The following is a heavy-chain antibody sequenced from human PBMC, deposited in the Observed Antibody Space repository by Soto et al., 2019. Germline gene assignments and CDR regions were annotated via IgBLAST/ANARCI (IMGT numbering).Heavy chain of an antibody. CDR3: ARDMSGGTYNYYYGMDV. CDR1: GFTFSSYA. V-gene: IGHV3-23*01. Sequence: EVQLLESGGGLGQPGGSLRLSCAASGFTFSSYAMTWDRQAPGRGLEWVSAISGSGSPTYYADSVKGRFTISRDNSKNTLYLQMNSLRADDTAVYYCARDMSGGTYNYYYGMDVWGQGTTVTVSS. D-gene: IGHD1-26*01. CDR2: ISGSGSPT. J-gene: IGHJ6*02.